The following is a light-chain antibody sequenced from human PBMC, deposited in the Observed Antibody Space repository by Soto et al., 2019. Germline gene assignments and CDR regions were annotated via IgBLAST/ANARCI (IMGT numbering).Light chain of an antibody. CDR2: EVS. CDR3: VSYAGSNIWI. J-gene: IGLJ2*01. V-gene: IGLV2-8*01. Sequence: QSALTQPPSASGSPGQSVTISCTGTSSDIGGYDYVSWYQQHPGKTPKFMIYEVSKRTSGVPDRFSGSKSGNTASLTVSGLQAEDEADYYCVSYAGSNIWIFGGGTQLTVL. CDR1: SSDIGGYDY.